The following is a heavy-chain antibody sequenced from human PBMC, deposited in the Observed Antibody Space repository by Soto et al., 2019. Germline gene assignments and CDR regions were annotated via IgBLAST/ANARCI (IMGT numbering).Heavy chain of an antibody. CDR2: VYFSGST. Sequence: SGTPCLPCTVSGGSLSRSTHYLGWVRQSPGKGLEWIGTVYFSGSTYYNPSLKSRVSISVDTSNNQFSLKLSSVTAADTAVYYCAKNWNWGSLVHWGQGTLVTVSS. V-gene: IGHV4-39*05. CDR1: GGSLSRSTHY. J-gene: IGHJ4*02. D-gene: IGHD7-27*01. CDR3: AKNWNWGSLVH.